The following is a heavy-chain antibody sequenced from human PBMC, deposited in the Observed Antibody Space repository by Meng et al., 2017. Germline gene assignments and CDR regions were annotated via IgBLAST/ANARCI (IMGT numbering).Heavy chain of an antibody. CDR1: GFTFSSYA. Sequence: GESLKISCAASGFTFSSYAMHWVRQAPGKGLEWVAVISYDGSNKYYADSVKGRFTISRDNSKNTLYLQMNSLRAEDTAVYYCARGITIAVAGTYYGMDVWGQGTTVTVSS. D-gene: IGHD6-19*01. CDR3: ARGITIAVAGTYYGMDV. V-gene: IGHV3-30*04. J-gene: IGHJ6*02. CDR2: ISYDGSNK.